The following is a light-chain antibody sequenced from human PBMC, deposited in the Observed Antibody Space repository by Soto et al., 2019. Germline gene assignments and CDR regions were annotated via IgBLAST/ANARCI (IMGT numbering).Light chain of an antibody. CDR3: QQLSTYPST. CDR1: QSISSW. J-gene: IGKJ4*01. Sequence: DIQMTQSPSTLSASVGDRVTITCRASQSISSWLAWYQQKPGKAPKLLIYKASSLKSGVPSRFSGSGSGTDFTLTISSLQAEDFATYYCQQLSTYPSTFGGGTKVDIK. V-gene: IGKV1-5*03. CDR2: KAS.